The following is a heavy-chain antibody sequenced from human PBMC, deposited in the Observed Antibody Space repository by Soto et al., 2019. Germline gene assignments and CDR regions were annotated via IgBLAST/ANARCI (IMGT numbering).Heavy chain of an antibody. CDR3: AHRPVGSGYFDY. Sequence: SGPTLVNPTQTLTLTCSFSGFSLSSTGVGVGWIRQPPGKALEWVALIYWNDDKRYSTSLKSRLPITKDTSKNQVILTVTNTDPVDTATYHCAHRPVGSGYFDYCGQGALVTVSS. D-gene: IGHD3-22*01. CDR1: GFSLSSTGVG. V-gene: IGHV2-5*01. CDR2: IYWNDDK. J-gene: IGHJ4*02.